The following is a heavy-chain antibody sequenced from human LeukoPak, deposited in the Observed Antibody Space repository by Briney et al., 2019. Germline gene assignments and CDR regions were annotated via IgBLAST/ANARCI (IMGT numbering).Heavy chain of an antibody. CDR3: AREDLRFEVNDY. V-gene: IGHV1-2*06. J-gene: IGHJ4*02. Sequence: ASVRVSXKASGYTFTGYYMHWVRQAPGQGLEWMGRINPNSGSTNYAQKLQGRVTMTTDTSTSTPYMELRSLRSDDTAVYYCAREDLRFEVNDYWGQGTLVAVSS. D-gene: IGHD3-16*01. CDR1: GYTFTGYY. CDR2: INPNSGST.